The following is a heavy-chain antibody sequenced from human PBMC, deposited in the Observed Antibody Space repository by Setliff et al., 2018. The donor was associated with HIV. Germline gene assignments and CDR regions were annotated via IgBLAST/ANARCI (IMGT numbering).Heavy chain of an antibody. CDR2: IYTSGST. J-gene: IGHJ4*02. CDR1: GGSISSYY. CDR3: TKGRLEQADY. D-gene: IGHD4-17*01. V-gene: IGHV4-59*01. Sequence: PSETLSLTCTVSGGSISSYYWSWIRQPPGKGLEWIGYIYTSGSTNYNPSLKRRVTISIDKSRKYFSLKLPSVTAADTAMYFCTKGRLEQADYWGQGTLVTSPQ.